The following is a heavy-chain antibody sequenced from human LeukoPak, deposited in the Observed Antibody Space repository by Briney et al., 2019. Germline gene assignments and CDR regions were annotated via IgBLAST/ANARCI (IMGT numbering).Heavy chain of an antibody. V-gene: IGHV1-24*01. CDR1: GYIRTELS. CDR2: VNPEDGAT. J-gene: IGHJ4*02. Sequence: ASVKVSCKVSGYIRTELSLHWVRQTPGKGLEWMGGVNPEDGATLNAQKFKGRVTMTEDTSSDTAYMELSSLRSEDTAVYYCATMYIGYCSDGVCYDTDYWGQGTLITVSS. D-gene: IGHD2-8*01. CDR3: ATMYIGYCSDGVCYDTDY.